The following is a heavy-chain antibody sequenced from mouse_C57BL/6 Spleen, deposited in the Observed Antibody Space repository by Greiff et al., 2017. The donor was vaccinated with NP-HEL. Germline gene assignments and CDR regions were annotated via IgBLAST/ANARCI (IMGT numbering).Heavy chain of an antibody. CDR2: IYPGDGDT. J-gene: IGHJ2*01. Sequence: VQLQQSGAELVKPGASVKISCKASGYAFSSYWMNWVKQRPGKGLEWIGQIYPGDGDTNYNGKFKGKATLTADKSSSTAYMQLSSLTSEDSAVYFCARARLYYDYVSHLDYWGQGTTLTVSS. D-gene: IGHD2-4*01. CDR1: GYAFSSYW. V-gene: IGHV1-80*01. CDR3: ARARLYYDYVSHLDY.